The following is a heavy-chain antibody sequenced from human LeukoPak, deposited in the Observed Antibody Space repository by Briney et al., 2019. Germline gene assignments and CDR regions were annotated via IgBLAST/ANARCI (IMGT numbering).Heavy chain of an antibody. CDR2: IIP. Sequence: SVKVSCKASGYTFTSYGISWVRQAPGQGLEWMGGIIPNYAQKFQGRVTITADESTSTAYMELSSLKSEDTAVYYCARAPPPAAGTSWFDPWGQGTLVTVSS. D-gene: IGHD6-13*01. J-gene: IGHJ5*02. CDR3: ARAPPPAAGTSWFDP. CDR1: GYTFTSYG. V-gene: IGHV1-69*13.